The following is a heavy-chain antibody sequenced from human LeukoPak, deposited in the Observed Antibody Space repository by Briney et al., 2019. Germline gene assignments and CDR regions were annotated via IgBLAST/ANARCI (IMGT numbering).Heavy chain of an antibody. J-gene: IGHJ5*02. D-gene: IGHD3-9*01. CDR3: ARGASRDYDILTGYQMNDNWFDP. V-gene: IGHV4-34*01. Sequence: SETLSLTCGVYGGSFSDYYWSWIRQPPGKGLEWIGEINHSGSTNYNPSLKIRVTISVDTSKNQFFLKLSSVTAAEMAVYFCARGASRDYDILTGYQMNDNWFDPWGQGTLVTVSS. CDR1: GGSFSDYY. CDR2: INHSGST.